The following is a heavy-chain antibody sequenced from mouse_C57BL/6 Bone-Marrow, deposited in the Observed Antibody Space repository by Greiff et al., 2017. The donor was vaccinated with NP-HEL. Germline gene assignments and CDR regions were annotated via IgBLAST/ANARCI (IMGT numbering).Heavy chain of an antibody. D-gene: IGHD2-4*01. CDR3: ARSVYDYDGAWFAD. V-gene: IGHV1-81*01. Sequence: QVQLQQSGAELARPGASVKLSCKASGYTFTSYGISWVKQRTGQGLEWIGEIYPRSGNTYYNEKFKGKATLTVDKSYSTAYMLLSSLTSEDSAFYFCARSVYDYDGAWFADWGQGTLVTVSA. CDR1: GYTFTSYG. J-gene: IGHJ3*01. CDR2: IYPRSGNT.